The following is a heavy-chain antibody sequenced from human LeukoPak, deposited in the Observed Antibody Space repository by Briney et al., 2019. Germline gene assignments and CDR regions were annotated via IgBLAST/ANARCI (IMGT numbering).Heavy chain of an antibody. CDR3: ARDRTISANSTPNY. CDR1: GYTFTSYG. CDR2: ISAYNGNT. Sequence: VASVRVSCKASGYTFTSYGISWVRQAPGQGLEWMGWISAYNGNTNYAQKLQGRVTMTTDTSTSTAYMELRSLRSDDTAVYYCARDRTISANSTPNYWGQGALVTVSS. D-gene: IGHD2-2*01. J-gene: IGHJ4*02. V-gene: IGHV1-18*01.